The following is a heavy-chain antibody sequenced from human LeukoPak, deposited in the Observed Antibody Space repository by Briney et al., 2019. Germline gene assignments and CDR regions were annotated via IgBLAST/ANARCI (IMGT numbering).Heavy chain of an antibody. V-gene: IGHV4-59*01. Sequence: PSETLSLTCTVSGGSISSYYWSWIRQPPGKGLEWIGYIYYSGSTNYNPSLKSRVTISVDTSKNQFSLKLSSVTAADTAVYYCAREAPICSGGTCYDYWGQGTLVTVSS. J-gene: IGHJ4*02. CDR3: AREAPICSGGTCYDY. CDR1: GGSISSYY. D-gene: IGHD2-15*01. CDR2: IYYSGST.